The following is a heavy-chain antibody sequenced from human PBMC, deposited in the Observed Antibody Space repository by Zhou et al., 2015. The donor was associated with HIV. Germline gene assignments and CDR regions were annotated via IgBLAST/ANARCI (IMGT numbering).Heavy chain of an antibody. V-gene: IGHV1-69*06. CDR1: GATFSSFA. Sequence: QVQLVQSGAEVKKPGSSVKVSCEASGATFSSFAITWLRQAPGRGLEWMGGIIPSFGTANYAQKFQGRVTITADKSTSTAYMELSSLRSEDTAVYYCARVDITMVRGVLRRDAFDIWGQGTMVTVSS. CDR3: ARVDITMVRGVLRRDAFDI. D-gene: IGHD3-10*01. CDR2: IIPSFGTA. J-gene: IGHJ3*02.